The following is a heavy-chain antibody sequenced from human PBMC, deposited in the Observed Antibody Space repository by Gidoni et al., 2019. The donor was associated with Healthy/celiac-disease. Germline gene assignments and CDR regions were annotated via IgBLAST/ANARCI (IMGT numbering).Heavy chain of an antibody. Sequence: EVLLLESGGGLVQPGGSLRLPCAASGFTFSSFAMSWVRQAPGKGLEWVSAIGGSGDSTYYADTVKGRFTISRENSKITLYLQMNCLRAEDTAVYYCAKGADFDYWGQGTLVTVSS. CDR3: AKGADFDY. V-gene: IGHV3-23*01. J-gene: IGHJ4*03. CDR2: IGGSGDST. CDR1: GFTFSSFA.